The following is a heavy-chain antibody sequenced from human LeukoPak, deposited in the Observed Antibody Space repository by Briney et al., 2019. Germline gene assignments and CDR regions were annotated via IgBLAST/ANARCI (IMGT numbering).Heavy chain of an antibody. Sequence: GGSLRLSCAASGFTFSIYIMRWVRHAPGVGLEWVAVISYDGSNKYYADSVKGRFTISRDNSKNTLYLQMNSLRAEDTAVYYCARDFAKYDFWSGYYVPRYYFDYWGQGTLVTVSS. CDR3: ARDFAKYDFWSGYYVPRYYFDY. D-gene: IGHD3-3*01. CDR1: GFTFSIYI. CDR2: ISYDGSNK. V-gene: IGHV3-30-3*01. J-gene: IGHJ4*02.